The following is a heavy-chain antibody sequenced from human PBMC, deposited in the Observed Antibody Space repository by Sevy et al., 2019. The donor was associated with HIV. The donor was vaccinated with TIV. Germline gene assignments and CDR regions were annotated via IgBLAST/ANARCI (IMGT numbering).Heavy chain of an antibody. V-gene: IGHV3-30*18. Sequence: GGSLRLSCAASGFSFSTYWMHWVRQAPGKGLEWVAFISYDGSKKYYTDSVKGRFTISRDNSKNTVYLQMNSLRAEDTAVYSCAKLRSAFGPLDDWGQGTLVTVSS. CDR3: AKLRSAFGPLDD. CDR2: ISYDGSKK. D-gene: IGHD3-16*01. CDR1: GFSFSTYW. J-gene: IGHJ4*02.